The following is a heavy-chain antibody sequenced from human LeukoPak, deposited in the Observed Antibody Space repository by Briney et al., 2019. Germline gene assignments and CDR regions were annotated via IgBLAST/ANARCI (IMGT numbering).Heavy chain of an antibody. Sequence: SETLSLTCTVSGGSISSYYWSWIRQPPGNGLEWIGYIYYSGITNYNPSLKRRVTISIDTSKNHFSLQMSSVTAADTAVYYCASSHLYSSSWYLSGRFDFWGQGTLVTVSS. CDR1: GGSISSYY. V-gene: IGHV4-59*01. J-gene: IGHJ4*02. CDR2: IYYSGIT. CDR3: ASSHLYSSSWYLSGRFDF. D-gene: IGHD6-13*01.